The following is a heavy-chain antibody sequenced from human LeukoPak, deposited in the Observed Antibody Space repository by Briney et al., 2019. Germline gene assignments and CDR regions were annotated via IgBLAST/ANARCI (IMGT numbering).Heavy chain of an antibody. CDR3: ARWVGWGYAFDI. J-gene: IGHJ3*02. V-gene: IGHV3-21*01. D-gene: IGHD6-19*01. Sequence: GGSLRLSCAASGFTFSSYSMNWVRKAPGKGLEWVSSISSSSSYIYYADSVKGRFTISRDSAKNSLYLQMNSLRAEDTAVYYCARWVGWGYAFDIWGQGTMVTVSS. CDR2: ISSSSSYI. CDR1: GFTFSSYS.